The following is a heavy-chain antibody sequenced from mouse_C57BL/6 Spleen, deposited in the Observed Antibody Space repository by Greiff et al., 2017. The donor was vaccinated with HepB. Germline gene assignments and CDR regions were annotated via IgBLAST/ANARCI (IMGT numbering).Heavy chain of an antibody. Sequence: EVKLQESGPGLVKPSQSLSLTCSVTGYSITSGYYWNWIRQFPGNKLEWMGYISYDGSNNYNPSLKNRISITRDTSKNQFFLKLNSVTTEDTATYYCARGEAHFDYWGQGTTLTVSS. D-gene: IGHD3-1*01. J-gene: IGHJ2*01. CDR1: GYSITSGYY. CDR3: ARGEAHFDY. CDR2: ISYDGSN. V-gene: IGHV3-6*01.